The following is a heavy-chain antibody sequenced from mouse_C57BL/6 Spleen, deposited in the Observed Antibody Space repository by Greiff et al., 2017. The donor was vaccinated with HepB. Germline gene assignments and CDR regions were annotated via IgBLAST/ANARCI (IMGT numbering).Heavy chain of an antibody. CDR1: GYTFTSYW. J-gene: IGHJ1*03. CDR2: IYPSDSET. V-gene: IGHV1-61*01. Sequence: VQLQQPGAELVRPGSSVKLSSKASGYTFTSYWMDWVKQRPGQGLEWIGNIYPSDSETHYNQKFKDKATLTVDKSSSTAYMQLSSLTSEDSAVYYCARCGSSPYFDVWGTGTTVTVSS. CDR3: ARCGSSPYFDV. D-gene: IGHD1-1*01.